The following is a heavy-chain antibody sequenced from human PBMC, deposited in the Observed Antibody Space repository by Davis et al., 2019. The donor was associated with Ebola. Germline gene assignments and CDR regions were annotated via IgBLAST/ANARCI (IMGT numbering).Heavy chain of an antibody. Sequence: ASVKVSCKASGYTFTSYYMHWVRQAPGQGLEWMGIINPSGGSTSYAQKLQGRVTTTTDTSTSTAYMELRSLRSDDTAVYDCARAEYNWNYFAYWGQGTLVTVSS. D-gene: IGHD1-20*01. V-gene: IGHV1-46*01. J-gene: IGHJ4*02. CDR3: ARAEYNWNYFAY. CDR2: INPSGGST. CDR1: GYTFTSYY.